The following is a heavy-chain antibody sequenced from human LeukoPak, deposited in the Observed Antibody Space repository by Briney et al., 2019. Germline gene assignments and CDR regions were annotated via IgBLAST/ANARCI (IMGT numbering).Heavy chain of an antibody. V-gene: IGHV3-23*01. Sequence: PGGSLRLSCAASGFTFSSYAMSWVRQAPGKGLESVSAISGGGISTYYADSVKGRFTISRDNSRNTLYLQMNSLRAEDTAVYYCAKSGGVRQWPSHYYGLDVWGQGTTVIVSS. CDR1: GFTFSSYA. CDR2: ISGGGIST. D-gene: IGHD6-19*01. CDR3: AKSGGVRQWPSHYYGLDV. J-gene: IGHJ6*02.